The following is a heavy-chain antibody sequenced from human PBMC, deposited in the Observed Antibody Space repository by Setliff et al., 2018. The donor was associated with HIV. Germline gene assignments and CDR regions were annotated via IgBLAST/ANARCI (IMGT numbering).Heavy chain of an antibody. J-gene: IGHJ4*02. CDR3: ATSTSRFFWNGFYQGGFGSRNSHSFEN. D-gene: IGHD3-3*01. V-gene: IGHV1-8*02. CDR2: MNPDSRNT. Sequence: ASVKVSCKPSGYTFTNYDVNWVRQAAGQGLEWMGWMNPDSRNTGYAQRFEGSVTMTWDTSISTAYMELNNVKFEYTAVYYCATSTSRFFWNGFYQGGFGSRNSHSFENWGQGTLVTVSS. CDR1: GYTFTNYD.